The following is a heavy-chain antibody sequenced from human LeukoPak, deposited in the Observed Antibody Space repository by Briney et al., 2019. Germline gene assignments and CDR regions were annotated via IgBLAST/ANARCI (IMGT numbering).Heavy chain of an antibody. Sequence: ASVKVSCKASGYTFTSYGISWVRQAPGQGLEWMGWISAYNGNTNYAQKLQGRVTMTTDTSTSTAYVELRSLRSDDTAVYYCARAPLYGYYPYWGQGTLVTVSS. CDR3: ARAPLYGYYPY. CDR1: GYTFTSYG. CDR2: ISAYNGNT. J-gene: IGHJ4*02. D-gene: IGHD5-18*01. V-gene: IGHV1-18*01.